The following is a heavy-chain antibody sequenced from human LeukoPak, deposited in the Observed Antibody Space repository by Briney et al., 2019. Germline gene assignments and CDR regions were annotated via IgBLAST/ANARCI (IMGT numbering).Heavy chain of an antibody. CDR2: ISGSGART. J-gene: IGHJ4*02. CDR3: AKEDRYGAKNY. V-gene: IGHV3-23*01. Sequence: GGSLRLSCAASGFTFSSYAMSWVRQAPGKGLEWVSAISGSGARTYYADSVKGRFTISRDNSKNTLHLQMNSLRAEDTAVYYCAKEDRYGAKNYWGQGTLVTVSS. D-gene: IGHD4-17*01. CDR1: GFTFSSYA.